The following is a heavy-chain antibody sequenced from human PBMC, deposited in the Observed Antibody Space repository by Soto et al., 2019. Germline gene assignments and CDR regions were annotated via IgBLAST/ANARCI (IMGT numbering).Heavy chain of an antibody. CDR1: GGSISSYY. Sequence: SETLSLTCTVSGGSISSYYWSWIRQPPGKGLEWIGYIYYSGSTNYNPSLKSRVTISVDTSKNQFSLKLSSVTAADTAVYYCARYCSSTSCYVTGIDAFDIWGQGTMVTVSS. J-gene: IGHJ3*02. D-gene: IGHD2-2*01. V-gene: IGHV4-59*08. CDR3: ARYCSSTSCYVTGIDAFDI. CDR2: IYYSGST.